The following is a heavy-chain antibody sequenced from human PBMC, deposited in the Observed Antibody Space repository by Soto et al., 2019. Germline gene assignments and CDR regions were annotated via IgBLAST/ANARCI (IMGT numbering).Heavy chain of an antibody. CDR3: AKVPYSYGPSMYYFDY. D-gene: IGHD5-18*01. J-gene: IGHJ4*02. V-gene: IGHV3-23*01. Sequence: GGSLRLSCAASGFTFSSYAMSWVRQAPGKGLEWVSAISGSGGSTYYADSVKGRFTISRDNSKNTLYLQMNSLRAEDTAVYYCAKVPYSYGPSMYYFDYWGQGTLVTVSS. CDR2: ISGSGGST. CDR1: GFTFSSYA.